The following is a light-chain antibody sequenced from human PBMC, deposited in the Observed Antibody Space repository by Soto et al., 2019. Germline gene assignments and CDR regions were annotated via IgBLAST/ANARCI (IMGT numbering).Light chain of an antibody. J-gene: IGKJ5*01. CDR3: QQRNVWPPVT. CDR2: GAF. Sequence: IVMTQSPATLSLSPGEIATLSCRPSPSVTNFLAWYQQKPGQAPRLFLYGAFNRATGIPARFSGSGSGTDFTLTISSLEPEDSAVYYCQQRNVWPPVTFGQGTRLEIK. V-gene: IGKV3-11*01. CDR1: PSVTNF.